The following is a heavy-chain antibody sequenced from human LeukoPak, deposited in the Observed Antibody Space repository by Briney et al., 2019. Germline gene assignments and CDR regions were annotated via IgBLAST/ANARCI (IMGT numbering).Heavy chain of an antibody. CDR3: ARQAVAAANAGY. CDR2: IYYSGST. D-gene: IGHD2-15*01. CDR1: GGSISSSSYY. J-gene: IGHJ4*02. V-gene: IGHV4-39*01. Sequence: SETLSLTCTVSGGSISSSSYYWGWIRQPPGKGLEWIGSIYYSGSTYYNPSLKSRVTISVDTSKNQFSLKLSSVTAADTAVYYCARQAVAAANAGYWGQGTLVTVSS.